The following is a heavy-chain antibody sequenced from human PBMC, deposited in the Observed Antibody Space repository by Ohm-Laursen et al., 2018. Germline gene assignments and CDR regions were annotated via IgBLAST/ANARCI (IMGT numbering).Heavy chain of an antibody. D-gene: IGHD4/OR15-4a*01. CDR2: INSDGSST. CDR1: GFTFSSYW. V-gene: IGHV3-74*01. J-gene: IGHJ5*02. CDR3: ARDLGATNWFDP. Sequence: SLRLSCAASGFTFSSYWMHWVRQAPGKGLVWVSHINSDGSSTHYADSVKGRFTISRDNAKNTLYLQMNSLRAEDTAVYYCARDLGATNWFDPWGQGTLVIVSS.